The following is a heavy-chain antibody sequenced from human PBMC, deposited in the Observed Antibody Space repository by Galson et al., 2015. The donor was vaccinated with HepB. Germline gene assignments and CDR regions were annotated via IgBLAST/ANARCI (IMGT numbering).Heavy chain of an antibody. V-gene: IGHV3-21*01. CDR1: GFTFSSYS. CDR2: ISSSSSYI. D-gene: IGHD3-3*01. J-gene: IGHJ4*02. Sequence: SLRLSCAASGFTFSSYSMNWVRQAPGKGLEWVSSISSSSSYIYYADSVKGRFTISRDNAKNSLYLQMNSLRAEDTAVYYCARDSYDFWSGQNTNFDYWGQGTLVTVSS. CDR3: ARDSYDFWSGQNTNFDY.